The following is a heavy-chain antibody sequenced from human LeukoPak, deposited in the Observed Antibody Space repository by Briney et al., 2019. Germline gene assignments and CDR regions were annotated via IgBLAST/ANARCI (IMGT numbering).Heavy chain of an antibody. D-gene: IGHD3-22*01. CDR3: ARDSHYYDSSGPPGNYYYGMDV. V-gene: IGHV1-69*13. J-gene: IGHJ6*02. Sequence: GASVKVSCKVSGGTFSNYAISWVRQAPGQGLEWMGGIIPIFSTANYAQKFQGRVTITADESTSTAYMELSSLRSEDTAVYYCARDSHYYDSSGPPGNYYYGMDVWGQGTTVTVSS. CDR2: IIPIFSTA. CDR1: GGTFSNYA.